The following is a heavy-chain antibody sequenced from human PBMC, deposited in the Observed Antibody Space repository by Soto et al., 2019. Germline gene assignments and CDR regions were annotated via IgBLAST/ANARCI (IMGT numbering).Heavy chain of an antibody. CDR3: AKDKSGYLRLLGLDY. CDR2: ISDGGNST. D-gene: IGHD3-22*01. Sequence: RGSLRLSCVASGFTFSSYAMSWVRQAPGKGLEWVSTISDGGNSTYSADSVKGRFTISRDNSKNMLYLQMNSLRAEDTAVYYCAKDKSGYLRLLGLDYWGQGTLVIVSS. J-gene: IGHJ4*02. V-gene: IGHV3-23*01. CDR1: GFTFSSYA.